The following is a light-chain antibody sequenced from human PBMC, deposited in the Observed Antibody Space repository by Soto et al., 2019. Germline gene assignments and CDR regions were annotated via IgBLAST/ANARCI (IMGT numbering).Light chain of an antibody. CDR2: DAS. J-gene: IGKJ1*01. Sequence: EIVLTQSPGTLSLSPGERATLSCRASQSVSNQLAWYQQKPGQAPRLLLYDASNRVTGISDRFSGSGSGTDFPLTISRLEADDFAVYYCQQYGSSRTFGQGTTVEI. CDR3: QQYGSSRT. V-gene: IGKV3-20*01. CDR1: QSVSNQ.